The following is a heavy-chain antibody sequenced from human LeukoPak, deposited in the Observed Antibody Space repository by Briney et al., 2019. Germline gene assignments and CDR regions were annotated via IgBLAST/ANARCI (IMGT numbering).Heavy chain of an antibody. J-gene: IGHJ4*02. Sequence: SVKVSCKASGGTFSSYAISWVRQAPGQGLEWMGGIIPIFGTANYAQKFQGRVTITADESTSTAYMELSSLRSEDTAVYYCARIYCSSTSCYTGYFDYWGQGTLVTVSS. CDR2: IIPIFGTA. V-gene: IGHV1-69*13. CDR3: ARIYCSSTSCYTGYFDY. CDR1: GGTFSSYA. D-gene: IGHD2-2*02.